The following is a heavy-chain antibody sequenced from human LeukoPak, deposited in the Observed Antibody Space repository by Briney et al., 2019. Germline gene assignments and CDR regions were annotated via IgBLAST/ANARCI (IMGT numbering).Heavy chain of an antibody. D-gene: IGHD3-16*01. CDR3: AKEGSTTFREDFDC. CDR1: GFTFNRYG. V-gene: IGHV3-30*18. J-gene: IGHJ4*02. CDR2: ASSDGDTT. Sequence: GGSLRLSCAASGFTFNRYGMHWVRQAPGKGLEWVAVASSDGDTTYYADSVKGRFTISKDNSRNTLYLQMNSLRAEDTAVYYCAKEGSTTFREDFDCWDQGTLVTVSS.